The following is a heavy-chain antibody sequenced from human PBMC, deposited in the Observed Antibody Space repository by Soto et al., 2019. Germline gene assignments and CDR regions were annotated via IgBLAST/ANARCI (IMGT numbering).Heavy chain of an antibody. CDR2: ISGSGGST. CDR3: ASRGECSSNSCYTSDN. V-gene: IGHV3-23*01. J-gene: IGHJ4*02. D-gene: IGHD2-2*02. CDR1: GFTFSSYA. Sequence: GGSLRLSCAASGFTFSSYAMSWVRQAPGKGLEWVSAISGSGGSTYYADSVKGRFTISRDNSKNQFSLKLSSVTAADTAVYYCASRGECSSNSCYTSDNWGQGTRATV.